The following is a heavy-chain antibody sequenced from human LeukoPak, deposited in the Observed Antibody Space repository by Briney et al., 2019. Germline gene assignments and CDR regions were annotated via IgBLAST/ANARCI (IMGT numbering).Heavy chain of an antibody. CDR3: AKDYTAMINHRWIDP. Sequence: GGSLRLSCAASGFTFSSYAMSWVRQAPGKRLEWVSAISGSGVSTYYADSVKGRFTISRDNFKNTLYLQMNSLRAEDTAVYFCAKDYTAMINHRWIDPWGQGTLVAVSS. D-gene: IGHD5-18*01. CDR1: GFTFSSYA. CDR2: ISGSGVST. V-gene: IGHV3-23*01. J-gene: IGHJ5*02.